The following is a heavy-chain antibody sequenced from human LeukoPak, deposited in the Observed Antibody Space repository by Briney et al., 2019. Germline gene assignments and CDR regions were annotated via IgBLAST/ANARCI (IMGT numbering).Heavy chain of an antibody. CDR3: ARGHGDYLYYFDY. D-gene: IGHD4-17*01. CDR1: GYSISFGYY. V-gene: IGHV4-38-2*02. Sequence: KPSETLSLTCSVSGYSISFGYYWGWIRQPPGKGPEWIGSIYHSGSTYYNPSLKSRVTISVDTSNNQFSLKLNSMTAADTAVYYCARGHGDYLYYFDYWGQGTLVTVSS. J-gene: IGHJ4*02. CDR2: IYHSGST.